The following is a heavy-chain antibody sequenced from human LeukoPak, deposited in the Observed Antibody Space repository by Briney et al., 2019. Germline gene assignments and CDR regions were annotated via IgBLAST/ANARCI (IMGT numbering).Heavy chain of an antibody. V-gene: IGHV3-7*01. CDR1: GFTLSNHW. CDR3: ARWEIRGTAHKLDY. Sequence: PGGSLRLSCVASGFTLSNHWMSWVRQAPGKGLEWVANINQDGSAKYFVDSVKGRFTISRDNTKNSMYLQMNSLRAEDTAVYYCARWEIRGTAHKLDYWGQGTLVTVSS. CDR2: INQDGSAK. J-gene: IGHJ4*02. D-gene: IGHD1-7*01.